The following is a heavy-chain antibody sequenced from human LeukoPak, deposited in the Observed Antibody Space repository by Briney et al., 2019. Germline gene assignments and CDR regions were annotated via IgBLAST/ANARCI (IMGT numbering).Heavy chain of an antibody. J-gene: IGHJ1*01. CDR1: GFTFSRHW. Sequence: GGSLRLSCATSGFTFSRHWMSWVRQAPGKGLEWVANINQDGSGKYYVDSVKGPFTISRDNAKNSLYLQMNSLRSEDTAIYYCAEGTTGWGQGTLVTVSS. V-gene: IGHV3-7*01. CDR2: INQDGSGK. CDR3: AEGTTG. D-gene: IGHD1-1*01.